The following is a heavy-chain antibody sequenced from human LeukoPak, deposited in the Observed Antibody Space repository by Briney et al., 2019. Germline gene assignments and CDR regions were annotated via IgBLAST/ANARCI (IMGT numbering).Heavy chain of an antibody. Sequence: PSETLSLTCTVSGGSISSGSYYWSWIRQPAGKGLEWIRRIYTSGSTNYNPSLKSRVTISVDTSKNQFSLKLSSVTAADTAVYYCARRRSGYSYGLWGQGTLVTVSS. D-gene: IGHD5-18*01. J-gene: IGHJ4*02. CDR3: ARRRSGYSYGL. CDR2: IYTSGST. V-gene: IGHV4-61*02. CDR1: GGSISSGSYY.